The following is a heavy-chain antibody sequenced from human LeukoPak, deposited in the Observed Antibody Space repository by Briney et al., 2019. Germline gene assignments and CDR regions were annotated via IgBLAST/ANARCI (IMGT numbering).Heavy chain of an antibody. CDR2: INPNSGGT. Sequence: ASVKVSCKASGYTFTGYYMHWVRQAPGQGLEWMGWINPNSGGTNYAQKFQGRVTMTRDTSISTAYMELSRLRSDDTAVYYCARSDFIYSYGDYWGQGILVTVSP. D-gene: IGHD5-18*01. CDR3: ARSDFIYSYGDY. J-gene: IGHJ4*02. CDR1: GYTFTGYY. V-gene: IGHV1-2*02.